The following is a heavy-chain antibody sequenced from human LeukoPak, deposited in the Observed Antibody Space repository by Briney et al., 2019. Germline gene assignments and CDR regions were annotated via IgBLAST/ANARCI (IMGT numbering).Heavy chain of an antibody. CDR1: GASISSYY. D-gene: IGHD3-3*01. CDR3: ARVVQRLSYYDFWSGYHGWFDP. Sequence: PSETLSLTCTVAGASISSYYWSWVRQPAGEGMEWVGRIYTSGSTNYNPSLKSRVTMSVDTSKNQFSLKLSSVTAADTAVYYCARVVQRLSYYDFWSGYHGWFDPWGQGTLVTVSS. V-gene: IGHV4-4*07. CDR2: IYTSGST. J-gene: IGHJ5*02.